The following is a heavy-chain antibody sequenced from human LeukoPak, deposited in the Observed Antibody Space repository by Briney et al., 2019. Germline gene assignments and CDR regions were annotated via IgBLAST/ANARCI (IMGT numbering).Heavy chain of an antibody. CDR1: GYTFTGYY. J-gene: IGHJ5*02. Sequence: ASVKVSCKASGYTFTGYYMHWVRQAPGQGLEWMGRINPNSGGTNYAQKFQGRVTMTRDTSISTAYMELSRLRSDDTAVYYCARDAIEGATSWYNWFDPWGQGTLVTVSS. D-gene: IGHD1-26*01. CDR3: ARDAIEGATSWYNWFDP. V-gene: IGHV1-2*06. CDR2: INPNSGGT.